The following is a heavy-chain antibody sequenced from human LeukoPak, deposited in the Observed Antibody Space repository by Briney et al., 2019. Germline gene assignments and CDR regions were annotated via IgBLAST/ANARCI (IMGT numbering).Heavy chain of an antibody. J-gene: IGHJ3*02. V-gene: IGHV4-59*08. D-gene: IGHD3-22*01. CDR3: ARLLNNDNSGDPDTFDM. CDR1: GGSISRHA. Sequence: PSGTLSLTCSASGGSISRHAWSWIRQPPGKGLEWIGYISYSGSTKYNPSFQSRVTISLDTSKTHFSLKLTSVTAADTAVYYCARLLNNDNSGDPDTFDMWGPGTMVTVSS. CDR2: ISYSGST.